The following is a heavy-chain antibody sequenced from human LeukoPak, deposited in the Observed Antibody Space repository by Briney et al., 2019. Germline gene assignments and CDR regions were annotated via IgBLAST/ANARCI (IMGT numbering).Heavy chain of an antibody. CDR2: INAGNGNT. CDR1: GYTFTSYA. V-gene: IGHV1-3*01. Sequence: RWASVKVSCKASGYTFTSYAMHWVRQAPGQRLEWMGWINAGNGNTKYSQKFQGRVTITRDTSASTAYMELSSLRSEDTAVYYCARDEITMVRGVTNGMDVWDKGTTVTVSS. D-gene: IGHD3-10*01. J-gene: IGHJ6*04. CDR3: ARDEITMVRGVTNGMDV.